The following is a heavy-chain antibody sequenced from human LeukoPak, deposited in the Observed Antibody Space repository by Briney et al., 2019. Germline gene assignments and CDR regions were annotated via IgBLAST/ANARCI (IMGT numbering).Heavy chain of an antibody. J-gene: IGHJ6*02. CDR3: AKLIGVPAASYGMDV. CDR1: GYSFTSYW. Sequence: GESLKTSCKGSGYSFTSYWIGWVRPVPGKGLEWMGIIYPGDSDTRYSPSFQGQVTISADKSISTAYLQWSSLKASDTAIYYCAKLIGVPAASYGMDVWGQGTTVTVSS. D-gene: IGHD2-2*01. V-gene: IGHV5-51*01. CDR2: IYPGDSDT.